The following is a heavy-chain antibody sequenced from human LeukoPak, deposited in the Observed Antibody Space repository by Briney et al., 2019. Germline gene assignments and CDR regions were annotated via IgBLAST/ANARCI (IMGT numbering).Heavy chain of an antibody. J-gene: IGHJ4*02. CDR3: ARLVGAPYYFDY. V-gene: IGHV4-59*01. CDR2: IYYSGST. Sequence: KPSETLSLTCTVSGGSISSYYWSWIRQPPGKGLEWIGYIYYSGSTNYNPSLKSRVTISLDTSKNQFSLKLSSVTAADTAVYYCARLVGAPYYFDYWGQGTLVTVSS. D-gene: IGHD1-26*01. CDR1: GGSISSYY.